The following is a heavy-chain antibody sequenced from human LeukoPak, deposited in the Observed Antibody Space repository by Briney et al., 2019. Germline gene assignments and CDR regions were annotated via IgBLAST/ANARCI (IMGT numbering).Heavy chain of an antibody. CDR3: ARKGGLGYYDSSGYPDY. Sequence: GGSLRLSCAASGFTFSSYSMNWVRQAPGKGLEWVSSISSSSSYIYYADSVKGRFTISRDNAKNSLYVQMNSLRAEDTAVYYCARKGGLGYYDSSGYPDYWGQGTLVSVSS. J-gene: IGHJ4*02. CDR2: ISSSSSYI. V-gene: IGHV3-21*01. D-gene: IGHD3-22*01. CDR1: GFTFSSYS.